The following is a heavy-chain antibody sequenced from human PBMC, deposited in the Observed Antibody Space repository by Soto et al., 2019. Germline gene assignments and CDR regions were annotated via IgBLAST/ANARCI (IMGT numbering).Heavy chain of an antibody. D-gene: IGHD3-3*02. CDR1: AGTFSSYT. V-gene: IGHV1-69*02. J-gene: IGHJ6*02. Sequence: QVQLVQSGAEVKKPGCSVKVSCKASAGTFSSYTISWVRQAPGQGLEWMGRIIPILGIANYAQKFQGRVTITADKSTGTAYMEVSSLSSEDTAVYYCARGGHFSEGGMDVWGQGTTVTV. CDR2: IIPILGIA. CDR3: ARGGHFSEGGMDV.